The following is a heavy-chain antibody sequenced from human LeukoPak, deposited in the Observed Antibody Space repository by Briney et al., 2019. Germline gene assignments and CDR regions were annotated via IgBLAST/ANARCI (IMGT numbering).Heavy chain of an antibody. CDR3: ARESPFNWSYP. V-gene: IGHV4-59*01. CDR2: IYYSGST. J-gene: IGHJ5*02. Sequence: PSETLSLTCSVSGGSISSYYWSWIRQPPRKGLEWIGYIYYSGSTNYNPSLKSRVTISVDTSKNQFSLKVSSVTAADTAVYYCARESPFNWSYPWGQGTLVTVSS. CDR1: GGSISSYY.